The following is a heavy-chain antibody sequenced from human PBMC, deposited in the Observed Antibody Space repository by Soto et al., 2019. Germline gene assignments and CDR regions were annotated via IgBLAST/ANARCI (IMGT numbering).Heavy chain of an antibody. CDR3: ARDDVLCDGGRCYGIPLDV. V-gene: IGHV3-66*01. Sequence: EVQLVECGGGLVQPGGSLRLFCGASGFTVLSKYMTCFRQAPGKGLDLASLIQGGGTTYYAESVKGRFTISRGTSENTLQLQMDRLRVEDTAGYYCARDDVLCDGGRCYGIPLDVWGKGATGTVSS. J-gene: IGHJ6*04. CDR1: GFTVLSKY. D-gene: IGHD2-15*01. CDR2: IQGGGTT.